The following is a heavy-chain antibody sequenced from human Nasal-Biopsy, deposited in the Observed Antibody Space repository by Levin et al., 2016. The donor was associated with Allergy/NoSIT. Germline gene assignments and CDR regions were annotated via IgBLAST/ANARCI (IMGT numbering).Heavy chain of an antibody. V-gene: IGHV4-4*07. D-gene: IGHD6-19*01. CDR2: IYTSGST. CDR1: GGSISSYY. J-gene: IGHJ5*02. Sequence: SETLSLTCTVSGGSISSYYWSWIRQPAGKGLEWIGRIYTSGSTNYNPSLKSRVTMSVDTSKNQFSLKLSSVTAADTAVYYCARDPYSSGWYGWFDPWGQGTLVTVSS. CDR3: ARDPYSSGWYGWFDP.